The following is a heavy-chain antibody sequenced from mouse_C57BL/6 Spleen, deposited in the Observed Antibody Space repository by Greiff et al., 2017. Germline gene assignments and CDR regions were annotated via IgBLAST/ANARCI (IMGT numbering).Heavy chain of an antibody. J-gene: IGHJ1*03. D-gene: IGHD1-1*01. Sequence: QVQLQQSGAELVRPGASVTLSCKASGYTFTDYEMHWVKQTPVHGLEWIGAIDPETGGTAYNQKFKGKAILTADKSSSTAYMELRSLTSEDSAVYYCTRNPLASQFITTVVAQGGYWYFDVWGTGTTVTVSS. CDR3: TRNPLASQFITTVVAQGGYWYFDV. CDR2: IDPETGGT. V-gene: IGHV1-15*01. CDR1: GYTFTDYE.